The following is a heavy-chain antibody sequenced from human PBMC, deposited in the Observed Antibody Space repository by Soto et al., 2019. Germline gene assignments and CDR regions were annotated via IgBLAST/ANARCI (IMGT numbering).Heavy chain of an antibody. CDR3: AVVVVTAIPTNYYYYGMDV. CDR2: INPSGGST. D-gene: IGHD2-21*02. CDR1: GYTFTSYY. J-gene: IGHJ6*02. V-gene: IGHV1-46*01. Sequence: QVQLVQSGAEVKKPGASVKVSCKASGYTFTSYYMHWVRQAPGQGLEWMGIINPSGGSTSYAQKFQGSVTMTRDTSTSTVYMELSSLRSEDTAVYYCAVVVVTAIPTNYYYYGMDVWGQGTTVTVSS.